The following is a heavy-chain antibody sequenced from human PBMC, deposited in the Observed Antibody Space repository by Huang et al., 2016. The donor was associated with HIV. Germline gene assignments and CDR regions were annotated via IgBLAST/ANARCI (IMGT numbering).Heavy chain of an antibody. Sequence: QVQLMQSGAEVKKPGASVKVSCKASGYTFSSYDINWVRQACGQGLECMGWVNPSSGNTGYAQKVQRRVTITRDTSITPAYLELSSLGSEDTAVYYCARGLLYYYDTSGFYQGFDYWGQGTLVTVSS. V-gene: IGHV1-8*03. D-gene: IGHD3-22*01. CDR1: GYTFSSYD. CDR2: VNPSSGNT. J-gene: IGHJ4*02. CDR3: ARGLLYYYDTSGFYQGFDY.